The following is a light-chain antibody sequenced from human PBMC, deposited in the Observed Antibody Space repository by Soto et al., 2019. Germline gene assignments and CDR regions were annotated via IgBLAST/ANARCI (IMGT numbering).Light chain of an antibody. J-gene: IGLJ1*01. Sequence: QAVVIQPPSASGTPGQRVTISCSGSSFNIGGSTVNWYQQFPETAPKLLIYGTSQLPLGIPDRFSASKSGTSASLVISGLQSEDEADYSCAVCEDRLYGHVFGTGTKVAVL. CDR2: GTS. V-gene: IGLV1-44*01. CDR3: AVCEDRLYGHV. CDR1: SFNIGGST.